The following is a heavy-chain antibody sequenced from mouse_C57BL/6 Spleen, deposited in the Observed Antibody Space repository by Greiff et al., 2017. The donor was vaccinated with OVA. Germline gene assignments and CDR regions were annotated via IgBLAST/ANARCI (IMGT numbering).Heavy chain of an antibody. D-gene: IGHD4-1*01. J-gene: IGHJ4*01. Sequence: EVKLVESGEGLVKPGGSLKLSCAASGFTFSSYAMSWVRQTPEKRLEWVAYISSGGDYIYYADTVKGRFTISRDTSRNTLYLQMSSLKSEDTAMYYCTRTGTAAMDYWGQGTSVTVSS. CDR1: GFTFSSYA. CDR2: ISSGGDYI. CDR3: TRTGTAAMDY. V-gene: IGHV5-9-1*02.